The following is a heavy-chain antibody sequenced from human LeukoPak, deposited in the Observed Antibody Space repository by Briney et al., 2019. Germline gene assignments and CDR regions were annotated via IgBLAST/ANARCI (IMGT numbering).Heavy chain of an antibody. CDR2: IHPKSGDT. Sequence: GASVKVSCKTSDFRDYYMNWVRQAPGQGLEWLGWIHPKSGDTDYAQKFQGRVAMTRDTSISTAYMELSGLKPDDTAIYFCASGYSGYDLNYWGQGTQVTVSS. D-gene: IGHD5-12*01. V-gene: IGHV1-2*02. J-gene: IGHJ4*02. CDR1: DFRDYY. CDR3: ASGYSGYDLNY.